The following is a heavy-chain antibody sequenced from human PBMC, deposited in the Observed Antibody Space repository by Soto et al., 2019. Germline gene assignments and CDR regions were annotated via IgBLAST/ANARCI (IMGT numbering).Heavy chain of an antibody. V-gene: IGHV4-61*08. CDR1: GGSISSGGYY. CDR2: IYYSGST. D-gene: IGHD2-15*01. CDR3: AREGGSRIPN. Sequence: SETLSLTCTVSGGSISSGGYYWSWIRQHPGKGLEWIGYIYYSGSTNYNPSLKSRVTISVDTSKNQFSLKLSSVTAADTAVYYCAREGGSRIPNWGQGTLVTVSS. J-gene: IGHJ4*02.